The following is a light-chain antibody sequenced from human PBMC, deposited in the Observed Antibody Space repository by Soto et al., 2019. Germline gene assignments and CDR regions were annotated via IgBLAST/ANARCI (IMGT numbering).Light chain of an antibody. CDR3: QQYNNWPPPYT. CDR2: GAS. V-gene: IGKV3-15*01. Sequence: EIVMTQSPATLSVSPGERATLSCRASQSVSSNLAWYQQKPGQAPRLLIYGASASATGIPARFSVSGSGTEFTLTNSSLQSEDFAVYYCQQYNNWPPPYTFGQGTKLEIK. CDR1: QSVSSN. J-gene: IGKJ2*01.